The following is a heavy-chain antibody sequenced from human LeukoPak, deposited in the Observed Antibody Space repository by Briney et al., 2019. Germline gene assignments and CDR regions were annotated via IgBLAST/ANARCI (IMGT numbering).Heavy chain of an antibody. J-gene: IGHJ3*01. CDR1: GYAFPGHL. V-gene: IGHV1-46*01. Sequence: GASVKVSCKASGYAFPGHLIHWVRQASGPGLQWMGSINPGDGTTEYAQNFEGRVTMTREKSTATVYMDASSLRPDDTAVYFCARLRGYSFDVWGQGTLLTVAS. D-gene: IGHD2-15*01. CDR3: ARLRGYSFDV. CDR2: INPGDGTT.